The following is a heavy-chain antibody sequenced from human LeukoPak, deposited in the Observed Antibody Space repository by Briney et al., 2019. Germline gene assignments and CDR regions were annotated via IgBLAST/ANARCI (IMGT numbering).Heavy chain of an antibody. V-gene: IGHV3-23*01. J-gene: IGHJ4*02. CDR3: ARVRSRRDY. CDR1: GFTFSSYA. Sequence: GGSLRLSCAASGFTFSSYAISWVRQSPGKGLEWVSGISGSGDSTFYTDSVKGRFTISRDNAKNSLYLQMNSLRAEDTAVYYCARVRSRRDYWGQGTLVTVSS. CDR2: ISGSGDST.